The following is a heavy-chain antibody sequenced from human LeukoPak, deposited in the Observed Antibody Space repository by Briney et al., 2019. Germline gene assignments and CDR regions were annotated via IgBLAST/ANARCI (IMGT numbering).Heavy chain of an antibody. CDR2: ISGGGGST. CDR1: EFTFSNYA. Sequence: GGSLRLSCAASEFTFSNYAMNWVSQAPGKGLERVSGISGGGGSTYYADSVKGRFTISRDNSKNTLYLQMDSLRAEDTALHYCAKGSGINHYHWIDPWGQGTLVTVSS. D-gene: IGHD1-14*01. J-gene: IGHJ5*02. V-gene: IGHV3-23*01. CDR3: AKGSGINHYHWIDP.